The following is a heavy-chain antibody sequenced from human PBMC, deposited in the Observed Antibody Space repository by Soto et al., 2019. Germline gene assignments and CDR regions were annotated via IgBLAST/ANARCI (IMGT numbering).Heavy chain of an antibody. V-gene: IGHV1-18*01. D-gene: IGHD3-22*01. CDR3: ARPGYYDSSGYKRGNAFDI. CDR2: ISAYNGNT. CDR1: GYTFTSYG. Sequence: ASVKVSCKASGYTFTSYGIIWVRQAPGQGLEWMGWISAYNGNTNYAQKFQGRVTMTTDTSTSTAYMELRSLRSDDTAVYYCARPGYYDSSGYKRGNAFDIWGQGTIVTVSS. J-gene: IGHJ3*02.